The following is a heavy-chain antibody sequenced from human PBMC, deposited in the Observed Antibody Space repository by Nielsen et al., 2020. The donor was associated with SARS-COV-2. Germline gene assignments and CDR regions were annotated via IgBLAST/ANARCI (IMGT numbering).Heavy chain of an antibody. CDR2: IYYSGST. J-gene: IGHJ6*02. Sequence: SETLSLTCAVYGGSFSSYYWSWIRQPPGKGLEWIGYIYYSGSTNYNPSLKSRVTISVDTSKNQFSLKLSSVTAADTAVYYCARGTHSSSWFDWDYYYYGMDVWGQGTTVTVSS. CDR1: GGSFSSYY. D-gene: IGHD6-13*01. CDR3: ARGTHSSSWFDWDYYYYGMDV. V-gene: IGHV4-59*13.